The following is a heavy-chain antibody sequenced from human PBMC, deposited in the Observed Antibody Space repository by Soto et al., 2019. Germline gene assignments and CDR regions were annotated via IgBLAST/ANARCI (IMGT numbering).Heavy chain of an antibody. J-gene: IGHJ4*02. CDR3: ARAPYDILTGDRY. V-gene: IGHV3-21*01. D-gene: IGHD3-9*01. CDR2: ISSSSTYI. CDR1: GFTFSRYG. Sequence: EVQLVESGGGLVKPGGSLRLSCAASGFTFSRYGMNWVRQAPGKGLEWVSSISSSSTYIYYADSVKGRFTISRDNAKNSLYLQMNSLSAEDTAVYSCARAPYDILTGDRYWGQGTLVTVSS.